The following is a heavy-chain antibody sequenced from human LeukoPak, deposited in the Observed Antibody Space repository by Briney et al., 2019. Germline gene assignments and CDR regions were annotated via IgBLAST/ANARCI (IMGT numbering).Heavy chain of an antibody. CDR3: AKSNCSSTSCYLPRYNWFDP. CDR1: GFTFDDYA. J-gene: IGHJ5*02. D-gene: IGHD2-2*01. V-gene: IGHV3-9*01. Sequence: GGSLRLSCAASGFTFDDYAMHWVRQAPGKGLEWVSGISWNSGSIGYADSVKGRFTISRDNAKNSLYLQMNSLRAGDTASYYCAKSNCSSTSCYLPRYNWFDPWGQGTLVTVSS. CDR2: ISWNSGSI.